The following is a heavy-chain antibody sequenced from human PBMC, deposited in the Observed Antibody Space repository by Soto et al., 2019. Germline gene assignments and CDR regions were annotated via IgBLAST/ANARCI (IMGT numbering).Heavy chain of an antibody. CDR1: GFTFSSYS. V-gene: IGHV3-48*01. Sequence: GGSLRLSCAASGFTFSSYSMNWVRQAPGKGLEWVSYICSSSSTIYYADSVKGRFTISRDNAKNSLYLQMNNLRAEDTAVYYCARDPMRDYGSGSYYNPSTGNWFDPWGQGTLVTVSS. CDR2: ICSSSSTI. J-gene: IGHJ5*02. CDR3: ARDPMRDYGSGSYYNPSTGNWFDP. D-gene: IGHD3-10*01.